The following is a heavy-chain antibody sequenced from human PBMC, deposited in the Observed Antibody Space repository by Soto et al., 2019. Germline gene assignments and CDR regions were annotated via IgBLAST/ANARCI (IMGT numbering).Heavy chain of an antibody. V-gene: IGHV4-30-4*01. CDR2: IYYSGST. CDR1: GGSISSGDCY. J-gene: IGHJ5*02. D-gene: IGHD6-19*01. CDR3: ARGGQWPPTRHFDP. Sequence: ASETLSLTCTVSGGSISSGDCYGSWVRQPPGKCLEWIGYIYYSGSTYYNPSLKSRVTISVDTPKNQFSLKLSSVTAADTAVYYCARGGQWPPTRHFDPWGQGTLVTVYS.